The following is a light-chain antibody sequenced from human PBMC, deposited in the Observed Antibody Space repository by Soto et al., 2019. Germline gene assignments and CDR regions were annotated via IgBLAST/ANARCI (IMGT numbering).Light chain of an antibody. V-gene: IGLV2-14*01. CDR1: GRDIGAYNY. J-gene: IGLJ1*01. Sequence: QSVLTLPACVSGSPRQSITISCTGSGRDIGAYNYVSWYQQHPGKAPKLIIYGVKNRPSGVSNRFSASKSAFTASLTISGLQAEDEADYYCSSYTTSYFYVFGPGTKVTVL. CDR2: GVK. CDR3: SSYTTSYFYV.